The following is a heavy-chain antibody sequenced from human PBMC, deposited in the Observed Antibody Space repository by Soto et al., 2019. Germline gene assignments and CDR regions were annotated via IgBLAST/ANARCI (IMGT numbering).Heavy chain of an antibody. CDR1: GGSISSGGYS. CDR3: ARGRDGYNGGMYYFDY. V-gene: IGHV4-30-2*01. Sequence: PSETLSLTCAVSGGSISSGGYSWSWIRQPPGKGLEWIGYIYHSGSTYYNPSLKSRVTISVDRSKNQFSLKLSSVTAADTAVYYCARGRDGYNGGMYYFDYWGQGTLVTVSS. J-gene: IGHJ4*02. CDR2: IYHSGST. D-gene: IGHD5-12*01.